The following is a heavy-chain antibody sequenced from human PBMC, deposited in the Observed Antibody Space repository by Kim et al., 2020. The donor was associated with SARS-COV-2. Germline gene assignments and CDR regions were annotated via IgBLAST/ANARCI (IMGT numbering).Heavy chain of an antibody. CDR3: ARDAALCSSGKDAFDI. CDR1: GFTFSSYY. D-gene: IGHD6-19*01. CDR2: IKRGGSQK. Sequence: GGSLRLSCAASGFTFSSYYMTWIRQAPGKGLEWLANIKRGGSQKDYVESVKGRFSISRDNAKNSLYLQMNSLRAEDTAVYYCARDAALCSSGKDAFDI. V-gene: IGHV3-7*01. J-gene: IGHJ3*02.